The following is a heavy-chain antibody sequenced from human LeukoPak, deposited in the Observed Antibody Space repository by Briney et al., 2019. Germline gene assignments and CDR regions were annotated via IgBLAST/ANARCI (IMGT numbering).Heavy chain of an antibody. CDR3: ARDEGSQGIPTSIYDY. V-gene: IGHV1-46*01. D-gene: IGHD2-2*01. J-gene: IGHJ4*02. Sequence: GASVKVSCKASGFSFSSHYAHWVRQAPGQGLEWMGRIDPTGDRTVYARKFQGRITMTRDMSTNTVYMELSSLRYADTAFYFCARDEGSQGIPTSIYDYWGQGSLVTVSS. CDR1: GFSFSSHY. CDR2: IDPTGDRT.